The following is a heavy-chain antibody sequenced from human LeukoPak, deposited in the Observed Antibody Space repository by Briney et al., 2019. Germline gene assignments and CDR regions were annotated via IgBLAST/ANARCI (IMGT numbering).Heavy chain of an antibody. CDR3: ASRPMTTDAFDI. CDR2: IIPIFGTA. Sequence: SVKVSCKPSGGTFTSYAISWVRQAPGQGREWMGGIIPIFGTANYAQKVPGRVTITADESTSTAYMELSSLGSEDTAVYYCASRPMTTDAFDIWGQGTVVTVSS. D-gene: IGHD3-22*01. J-gene: IGHJ3*02. CDR1: GGTFTSYA. V-gene: IGHV1-69*13.